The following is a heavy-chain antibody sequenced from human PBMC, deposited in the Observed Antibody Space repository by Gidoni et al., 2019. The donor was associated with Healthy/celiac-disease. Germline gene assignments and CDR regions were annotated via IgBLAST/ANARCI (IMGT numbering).Heavy chain of an antibody. CDR2: ISSSGGTI. CDR1: GFTSSSYE. CDR3: ASDPHRPYDILTGYRDFFDY. J-gene: IGHJ4*02. Sequence: EVQLVESGGGLLQPGGSLCLSCVPPGFTSSSYEMYWVRQAPGKGWEGVSYISSSGGTICYADSVKGRYTISRDNAKNSLYLQMNSLRAEDTAVYYCASDPHRPYDILTGYRDFFDYWGQGTLVTVSS. D-gene: IGHD3-9*01. V-gene: IGHV3-48*03.